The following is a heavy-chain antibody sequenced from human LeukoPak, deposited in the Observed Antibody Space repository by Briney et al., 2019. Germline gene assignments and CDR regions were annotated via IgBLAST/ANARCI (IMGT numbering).Heavy chain of an antibody. CDR3: ARLPYCSSTSCYSEAYDAFDI. D-gene: IGHD2-2*01. Sequence: PSETLSLTCTVSGGSISSSSYYWGWIRQPPGKGLEWIGSIYYSGSTYYNPSLKSRVTISVDTSKNQFSLKLSSVTAADTAVYYCARLPYCSSTSCYSEAYDAFDIWGQGTMVTASS. V-gene: IGHV4-39*01. CDR2: IYYSGST. CDR1: GGSISSSSYY. J-gene: IGHJ3*02.